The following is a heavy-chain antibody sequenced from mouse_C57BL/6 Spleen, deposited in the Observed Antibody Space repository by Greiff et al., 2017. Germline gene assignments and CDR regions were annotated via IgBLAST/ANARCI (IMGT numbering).Heavy chain of an antibody. J-gene: IGHJ2*01. CDR3: TRSPGYYGSSYYFDY. Sequence: EVKLVESGEGLVKPGGSLKLSCAASGFTFSSYAMSWVRQTPEKRLEWVAYISSGGDYIYYADTVKGRFTISRDNARNTLYLQMSSLKSEDTAMYYCTRSPGYYGSSYYFDYWGQGTTLTVSS. CDR1: GFTFSSYA. D-gene: IGHD1-1*01. CDR2: ISSGGDYI. V-gene: IGHV5-9-1*02.